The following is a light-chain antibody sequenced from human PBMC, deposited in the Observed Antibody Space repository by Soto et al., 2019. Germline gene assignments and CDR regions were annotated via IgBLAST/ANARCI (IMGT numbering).Light chain of an antibody. CDR3: QPYENLPT. CDR1: QSISSW. V-gene: IGKV1-5*03. Sequence: DIQLTQSPATLSAYVGDIVTITFRASQSISSWLAWYQQKPGKAPKLLIYKASSLESGVPSRFRGSGSGTDFTFTISRLQTEDIATYYCQPYENLPTFGQGTRLEIK. J-gene: IGKJ5*01. CDR2: KAS.